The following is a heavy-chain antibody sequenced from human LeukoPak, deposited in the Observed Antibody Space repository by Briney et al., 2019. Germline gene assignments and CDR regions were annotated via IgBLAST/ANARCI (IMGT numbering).Heavy chain of an antibody. CDR3: ARDQDGGSDPWAHYYNGMDV. CDR2: IYSGGST. Sequence: GGSLRLSCAASGFTVSSNYMSCVRQAPGKGLEWVSVIYSGGSTYYADSVKGRFTISRDNSKNTLYLKKNSLRAEDTAVYYCARDQDGGSDPWAHYYNGMDVWGQGTTVTVSS. D-gene: IGHD1-26*01. J-gene: IGHJ6*02. CDR1: GFTVSSNY. V-gene: IGHV3-53*01.